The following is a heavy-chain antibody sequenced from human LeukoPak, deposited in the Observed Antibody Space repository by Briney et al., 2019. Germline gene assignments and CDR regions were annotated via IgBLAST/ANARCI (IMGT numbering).Heavy chain of an antibody. Sequence: SVKVSCKTSGGTFSKYALNWVRQTPGQGLECMGRVIPIFHTTNYAQRFQGRVTITTDRSTTTAYMELSRLRSEDTAIYYCARDIPGSSGHFNDAFDTWGQGTMVTVSS. D-gene: IGHD3-22*01. CDR2: VIPIFHTT. V-gene: IGHV1-69*05. CDR1: GGTFSKYA. J-gene: IGHJ3*02. CDR3: ARDIPGSSGHFNDAFDT.